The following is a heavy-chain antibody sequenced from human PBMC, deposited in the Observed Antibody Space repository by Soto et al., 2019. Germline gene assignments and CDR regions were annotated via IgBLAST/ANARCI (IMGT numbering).Heavy chain of an antibody. V-gene: IGHV3-48*03. CDR1: GFTFSSYE. Sequence: GGSLRLSCAASGFTFSSYEMNWVRQAPGKGLEWVSYISSSGSTIYYADSVKGRFTISRDNAKNSLYLQMNSLRAEDTAVYYCARDQAAAGYYYYYYGMDVWRQGTTVTVSS. CDR3: ARDQAAAGYYYYYYGMDV. CDR2: ISSSGSTI. J-gene: IGHJ6*02. D-gene: IGHD6-13*01.